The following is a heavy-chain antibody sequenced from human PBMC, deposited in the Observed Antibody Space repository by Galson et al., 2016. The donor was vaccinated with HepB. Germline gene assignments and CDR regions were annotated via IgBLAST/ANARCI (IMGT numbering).Heavy chain of an antibody. CDR2: INPNSGGT. J-gene: IGHJ4*02. CDR3: VRGATTVIPSRHVHDY. D-gene: IGHD4-17*01. Sequence: SVKVSCKASGYTFTGYHIHWVRQAPGQGLEWVGGINPNSGGTNYAQKFQDWVTMTRDTSISTAYMELKRLSSDDTAIYFWVRGATTVIPSRHVHDYWGQGTLVIVSS. V-gene: IGHV1-2*04. CDR1: GYTFTGYH.